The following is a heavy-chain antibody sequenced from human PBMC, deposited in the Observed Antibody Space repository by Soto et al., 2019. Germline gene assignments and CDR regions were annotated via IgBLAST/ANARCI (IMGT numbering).Heavy chain of an antibody. CDR2: IYPSDSQT. CDR1: GYSFSNYW. Sequence: RGESLKISCKGSGYSFSNYWIAWVRQMPGKGLEYMGIIYPSDSQTRYSPSFQGQVTISADKPISTAYLQWTSLKASDTAIYYCARHGFYGDYSSNYFDPWGQGTLVTVSS. D-gene: IGHD4-17*01. V-gene: IGHV5-51*01. J-gene: IGHJ5*02. CDR3: ARHGFYGDYSSNYFDP.